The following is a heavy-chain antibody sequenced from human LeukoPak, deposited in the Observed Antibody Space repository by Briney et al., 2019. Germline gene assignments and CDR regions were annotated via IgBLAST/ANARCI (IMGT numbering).Heavy chain of an antibody. D-gene: IGHD2-15*01. Sequence: GASVKVSCKASGYTFTGYYMHWVRQATGQGLEWMGWMNPNSGNTGYAQKFQGRVTITRNTSISTAYMELSSLRSEDTAVYYCARGRVDVVVVAARASYYYYMDVWGKGTTVTVSS. V-gene: IGHV1-8*03. CDR3: ARGRVDVVVVAARASYYYYMDV. CDR1: GYTFTGYY. J-gene: IGHJ6*03. CDR2: MNPNSGNT.